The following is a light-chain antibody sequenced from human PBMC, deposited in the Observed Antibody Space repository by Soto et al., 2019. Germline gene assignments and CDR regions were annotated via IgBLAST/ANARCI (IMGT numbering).Light chain of an antibody. V-gene: IGLV2-23*01. CDR3: CSYAGSSTYV. CDR1: SSDVGSYNL. Sequence: LTQPASVSGSPGQSITISCTGTSSDVGSYNLVSWYQQHPGKAPKLMIYEGSKRPSGVSNRFSGSKSGNTASLTFSGLQAEDEADYYCCSYAGSSTYVFGTGTKVTVL. J-gene: IGLJ1*01. CDR2: EGS.